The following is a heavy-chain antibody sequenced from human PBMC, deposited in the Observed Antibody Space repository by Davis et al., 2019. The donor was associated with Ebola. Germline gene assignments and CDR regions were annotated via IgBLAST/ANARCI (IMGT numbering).Heavy chain of an antibody. CDR2: ISSSSSYT. CDR1: GFTFSSYS. V-gene: IGHV3-21*01. Sequence: GESLKISCAASGFTFSSYSMNWVRQAPGKGLEWVSSISSSSSYTNYADSAKGRFTISRDNAKNSLYLQMNSLRAEDTAVYYCARDTVTTAIDIWGQGTMVTVSS. D-gene: IGHD4-17*01. J-gene: IGHJ3*02. CDR3: ARDTVTTAIDI.